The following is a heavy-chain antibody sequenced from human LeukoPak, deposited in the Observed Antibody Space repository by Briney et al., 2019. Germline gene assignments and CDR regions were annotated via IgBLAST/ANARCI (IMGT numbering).Heavy chain of an antibody. CDR2: INHSGST. V-gene: IGHV4-34*01. CDR1: GGSFSGYY. CDR3: ARGGHLLPSN. J-gene: IGHJ4*02. D-gene: IGHD2/OR15-2a*01. Sequence: SETLSLTCAVYGGSFSGYYWSWIRQPPGKGLEWIGEINHSGSTNYNPSLKSRVTISVDTSKNQFSLKLSSVTAADTAVYYCARGGHLLPSNWGQGTLVTVSS.